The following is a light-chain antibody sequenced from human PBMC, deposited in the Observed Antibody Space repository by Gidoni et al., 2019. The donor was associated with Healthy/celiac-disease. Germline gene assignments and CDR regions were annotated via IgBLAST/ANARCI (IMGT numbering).Light chain of an antibody. CDR3: QQFNSYPLT. CDR1: QGISSA. Sequence: AIQFTQSPSYLSASVGDRVTITCRASQGISSALAWYQQKPGKAPKPLIYDASSLESGVPSRFSGSGSWTDFTLTISSLQPEDFATYYCQQFNSYPLTLGSGTKVDIK. CDR2: DAS. J-gene: IGKJ3*01. V-gene: IGKV1-13*02.